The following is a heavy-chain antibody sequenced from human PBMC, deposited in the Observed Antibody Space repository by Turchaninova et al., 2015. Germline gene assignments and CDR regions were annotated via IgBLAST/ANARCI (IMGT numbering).Heavy chain of an antibody. J-gene: IGHJ2*01. Sequence: QLHLQESGPGLVKPSGTLSLTCTVSGGPSTRGDYSWAGIRQPPGKGLEWIGSLYYTGSAYYNPSRKSRVTISVDRSKTQLSLLVTSVTAADTAVYYCARHYSAVTTSWYVGVWGRGTLVTVSS. V-gene: IGHV4-39*01. CDR1: GGPSTRGDYS. CDR2: LYYTGSA. CDR3: ARHYSAVTTSWYVGV. D-gene: IGHD4-17*01.